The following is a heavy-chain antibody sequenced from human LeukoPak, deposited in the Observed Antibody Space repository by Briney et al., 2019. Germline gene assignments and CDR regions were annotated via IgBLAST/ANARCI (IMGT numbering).Heavy chain of an antibody. CDR3: TTELDVRPNHC. Sequence: GGSLRLSCAASGLTFSNAWMSWVRQAPGKGLEWVGRIKRKSDGGTTDYAAPVKGRFTISRDDSKNTLYLQMNSLKSEDTAVYYCTTELDVRPNHCWGQGTLDTVSS. CDR2: IKRKSDGGTT. V-gene: IGHV3-15*01. J-gene: IGHJ4*02. D-gene: IGHD1-14*01. CDR1: GLTFSNAW.